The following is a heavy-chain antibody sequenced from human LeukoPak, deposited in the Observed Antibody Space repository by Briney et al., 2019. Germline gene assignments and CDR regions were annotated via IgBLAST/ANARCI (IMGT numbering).Heavy chain of an antibody. V-gene: IGHV3-23*01. CDR1: GFTFIKSG. CDR2: ISDAKHYT. CDR3: AKGKRGSDWGSYFDL. D-gene: IGHD6-19*01. Sequence: GGSLRLSCAASGFTFIKSGMAWVRQAPGKGLEWVSSISDAKHYTFYVDSVRGRFTISRDDAKSTLYLQMNSLRAEDTAVYYCAKGKRGSDWGSYFDLWGQGSLVTVSS. J-gene: IGHJ4*02.